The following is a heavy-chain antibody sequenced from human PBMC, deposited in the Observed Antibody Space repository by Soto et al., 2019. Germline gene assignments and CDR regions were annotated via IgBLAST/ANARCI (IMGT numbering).Heavy chain of an antibody. V-gene: IGHV3-7*01. CDR2: IKQDGSET. CDR3: ARVYGSTTTCSGSKYFDL. CDR1: RFTFNHYW. Sequence: EEQLVESGGGLVQPGGSLRLSCAASRFTFNHYWMTWVRQAPGEGLEWVANIKQDGSETYYVDSVKGRFTISRDNAKNSLFLHMNSLRAEDTAVYYCARVYGSTTTCSGSKYFDLWGRGTLVAVSS. J-gene: IGHJ2*01. D-gene: IGHD2-2*01.